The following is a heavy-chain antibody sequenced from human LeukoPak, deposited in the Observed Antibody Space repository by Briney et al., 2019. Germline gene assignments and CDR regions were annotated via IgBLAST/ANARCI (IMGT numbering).Heavy chain of an antibody. CDR2: ISSSGSYV. Sequence: PGGSLLLSCAASGFNFNSYTKYWVRQAPGKGQERVSSISSSGSYVYYTDSVKGRFTISRDYAKNSLSLLMNSPRAEDTAVYYCASSPEDGPDYWGQGTLVTVSS. D-gene: IGHD5-24*01. CDR3: ASSPEDGPDY. CDR1: GFNFNSYT. J-gene: IGHJ4*02. V-gene: IGHV3-21*01.